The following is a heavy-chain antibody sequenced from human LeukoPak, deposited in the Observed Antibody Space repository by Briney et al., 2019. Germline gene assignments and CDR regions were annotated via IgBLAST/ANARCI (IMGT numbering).Heavy chain of an antibody. Sequence: SETLSLTCTVSGGSISSSSYYWGWIRQPPGKGLEWIGSIYYSGSTYYNPSLKSRVTISVDTSKNQFSLKLSSVTAADTAVYYCARVGSYYDFWSGFRRPHQYENWFDPWGRGTLVTVSS. J-gene: IGHJ5*02. CDR3: ARVGSYYDFWSGFRRPHQYENWFDP. CDR2: IYYSGST. V-gene: IGHV4-39*07. CDR1: GGSISSSSYY. D-gene: IGHD3-3*01.